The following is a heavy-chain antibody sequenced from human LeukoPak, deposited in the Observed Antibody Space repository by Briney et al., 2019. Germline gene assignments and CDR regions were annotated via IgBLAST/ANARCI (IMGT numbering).Heavy chain of an antibody. Sequence: SETLSLTCAVYGESFSGHYWSWIRQPPGKGLEWIGEVNHSGSTNYNPSLRGRVTISEDTSKNQFSLKLSSVTAADTAVYYCARVSGYSADVWGTGTPVTVSS. D-gene: IGHD5-18*01. CDR1: GESFSGHY. CDR2: VNHSGST. J-gene: IGHJ6*04. V-gene: IGHV4-34*01. CDR3: ARVSGYSADV.